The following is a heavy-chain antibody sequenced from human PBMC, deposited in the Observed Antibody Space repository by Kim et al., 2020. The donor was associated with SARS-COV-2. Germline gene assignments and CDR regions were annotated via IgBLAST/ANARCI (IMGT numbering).Heavy chain of an antibody. CDR2: ISSSSSYI. D-gene: IGHD4-4*01. Sequence: GGSLRLSCAASGFTFSSYSMNWVRQAPGKGLEWVSSISSSSSYIYYADSVKGRFTISRDNAKNSLYLQMNSLRAEDTAVYYCARARMTTVTRFPYYFDYWGQGTLVTVSS. CDR3: ARARMTTVTRFPYYFDY. J-gene: IGHJ4*02. CDR1: GFTFSSYS. V-gene: IGHV3-21*01.